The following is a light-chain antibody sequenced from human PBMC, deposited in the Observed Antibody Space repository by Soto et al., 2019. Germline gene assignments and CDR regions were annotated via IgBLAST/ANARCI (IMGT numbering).Light chain of an antibody. V-gene: IGKV3-20*01. CDR3: QPYGSSSWT. Sequence: EIVLTQSPGTLSLSPGERATLSCRASQSVSSSYLAWYQQKPGQAPRLLIYGASSRATGIPDRFSGSGSETDFPHPLSRMEPADFAAYYCQPYGSSSWTFGQGTEVEIK. J-gene: IGKJ1*01. CDR2: GAS. CDR1: QSVSSSY.